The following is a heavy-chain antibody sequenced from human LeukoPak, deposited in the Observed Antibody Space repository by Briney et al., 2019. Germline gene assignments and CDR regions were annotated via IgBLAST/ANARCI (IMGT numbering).Heavy chain of an antibody. D-gene: IGHD3-22*01. J-gene: IGHJ4*02. CDR2: IIPIFGTA. CDR1: GYTFTSYD. V-gene: IGHV1-69*13. CDR3: ATYDSSGH. Sequence: EASVKVSCKASGYTFTSYDFNWVRQAPGQGLEWMGGIIPIFGTANYAQKFQGRVTITADESTSTAYMELSSLRSEDTAVYYCATYDSSGHWGQGTLVTVSS.